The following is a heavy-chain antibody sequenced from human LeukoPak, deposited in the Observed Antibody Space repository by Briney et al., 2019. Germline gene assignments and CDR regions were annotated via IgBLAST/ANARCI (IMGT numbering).Heavy chain of an antibody. CDR2: INPNSGGT. V-gene: IGHV1-2*02. Sequence: ASVKVPCKASGYTFTGYYMHWVRQAPGQGLEWMGWINPNSGGTNYAQKFQGRVTMTRDTSISTAYMELSRLRSDDTAVYYCAREKYDILTGYYPGPFDYWGQGTLVTVSS. D-gene: IGHD3-9*01. CDR3: AREKYDILTGYYPGPFDY. J-gene: IGHJ4*02. CDR1: GYTFTGYY.